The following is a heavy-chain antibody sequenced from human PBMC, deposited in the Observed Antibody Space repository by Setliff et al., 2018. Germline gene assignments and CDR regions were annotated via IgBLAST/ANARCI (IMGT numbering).Heavy chain of an antibody. D-gene: IGHD2-8*01. J-gene: IGHJ4*02. CDR2: ISACTGNT. V-gene: IGHV1-18*01. Sequence: AASVKVSCKASGYTFSNYGITWVRQAPGQGLEWMGWISACTGNTKFAQKFQGRVTMTTDTSTSTAYLELRSLTSDDTAVYYCSKLVRYCTTTACQGASGAEFWGQGTLVTVSS. CDR1: GYTFSNYG. CDR3: SKLVRYCTTTACQGASGAEF.